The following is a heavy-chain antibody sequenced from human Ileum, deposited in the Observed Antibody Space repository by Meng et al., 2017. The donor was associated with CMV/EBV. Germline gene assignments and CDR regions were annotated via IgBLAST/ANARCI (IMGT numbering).Heavy chain of an antibody. CDR1: GFTVSSNY. J-gene: IGHJ1*01. Sequence: GESLKISCAASGFTVSSNYMSWVRQAPGKGLEWVSVIYSGGSTYYADSVKGRFTISRDNSKNTLYLQLNSLRAEDTAVYYCANLVTTGGVIYFHHWGQGTLVTFSS. D-gene: IGHD4-17*01. V-gene: IGHV3-53*01. CDR2: IYSGGST. CDR3: ANLVTTGGVIYFHH.